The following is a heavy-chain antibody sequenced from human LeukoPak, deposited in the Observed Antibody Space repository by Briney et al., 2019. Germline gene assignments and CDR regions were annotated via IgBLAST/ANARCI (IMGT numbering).Heavy chain of an antibody. CDR2: IYHSGST. CDR3: ARGFRGAAAGLEGY. J-gene: IGHJ4*02. Sequence: SETLSLTCTVSGGSISSGDYYWSWIRQPPGKGLEWIGEIYHSGSTNYNPSLKSRVTISVDKSKNQFSLKLSSVTAADTAVYYCARGFRGAAAGLEGYWGQGTLVTVSS. D-gene: IGHD6-13*01. V-gene: IGHV4-39*07. CDR1: GGSISSGDYY.